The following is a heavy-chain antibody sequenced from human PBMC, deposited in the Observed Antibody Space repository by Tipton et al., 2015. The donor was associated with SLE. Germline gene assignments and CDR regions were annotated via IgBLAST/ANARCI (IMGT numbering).Heavy chain of an antibody. CDR1: GVSISSGNYY. D-gene: IGHD3-22*01. CDR2: ISISGTT. Sequence: TLSLTCSVSGVSISSGNYYWSWIRQPAGKGLEWIGHISISGTTNYNPSLKSRVTISLDQSTNHFSLRLTSVTAADTAVYFCARAGDYYDRSGFGFYYYGLDVWGQGTTVTVSS. CDR3: ARAGDYYDRSGFGFYYYGLDV. V-gene: IGHV4-61*09. J-gene: IGHJ6*02.